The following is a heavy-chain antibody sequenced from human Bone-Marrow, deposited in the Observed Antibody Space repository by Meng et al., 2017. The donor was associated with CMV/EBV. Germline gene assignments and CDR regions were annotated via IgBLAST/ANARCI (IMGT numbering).Heavy chain of an antibody. J-gene: IGHJ4*02. Sequence: GESLKISCAASGFTFDDYGMSWVRQAPGKGLEWVSGINWNGGSTGYADSVKGRFTISRDNAKNSLYLQMNSLRAEDTALYHCARESYYGSSPYRGGLDYWGQGTLVTVSS. CDR2: INWNGGST. D-gene: IGHD3-22*01. V-gene: IGHV3-20*01. CDR3: ARESYYGSSPYRGGLDY. CDR1: GFTFDDYG.